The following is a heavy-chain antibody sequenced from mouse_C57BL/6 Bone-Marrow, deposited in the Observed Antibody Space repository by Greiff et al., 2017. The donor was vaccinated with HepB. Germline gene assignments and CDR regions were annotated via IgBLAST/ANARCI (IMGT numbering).Heavy chain of an antibody. D-gene: IGHD2-3*01. CDR1: GYTFTDYY. Sequence: EVQLQQSGPELVKPGASVKISCKASGYTFTDYYMNWVKQSHGKSLEWIGDINPNNGGTSYNQKFKGKATLTVDKSSSTAYMELRSLTSEDSAVYYCAKLDGYHPWFAYWGQGTLVTVSA. CDR2: INPNNGGT. J-gene: IGHJ3*01. V-gene: IGHV1-26*01. CDR3: AKLDGYHPWFAY.